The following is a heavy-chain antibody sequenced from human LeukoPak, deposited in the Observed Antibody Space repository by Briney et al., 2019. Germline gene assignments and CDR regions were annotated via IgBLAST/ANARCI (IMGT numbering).Heavy chain of an antibody. CDR1: GYSISSGYY. CDR3: RLLTMVRGVTSVIDY. J-gene: IGHJ4*02. Sequence: SETLSLTCTVSGYSISSGYYWGWIRQPPGKGLEWIGSIYHSGSTYYNPSLKSRVTISVDTSKNQFSLKLSSVTAADTAVYYCRLLTMVRGVTSVIDYWGQGTLVTVSS. V-gene: IGHV4-38-2*02. D-gene: IGHD3-10*01. CDR2: IYHSGST.